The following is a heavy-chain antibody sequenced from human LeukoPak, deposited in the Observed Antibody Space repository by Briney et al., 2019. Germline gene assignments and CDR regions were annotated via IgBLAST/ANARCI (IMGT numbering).Heavy chain of an antibody. V-gene: IGHV3-53*01. CDR1: EFSVSSNY. CDR2: IYTDGNT. D-gene: IGHD2-15*01. Sequence: GGSLRLSCAASEFSVSSNYMNWVRQAPGKGLEWVSVIYTDGNTYYADSVKGRFTISRDKSKNTMYLQMNSLRAEDTALYYCARDLSGYCTSGTCYAFDIWGRGTMVTVSS. CDR3: ARDLSGYCTSGTCYAFDI. J-gene: IGHJ3*02.